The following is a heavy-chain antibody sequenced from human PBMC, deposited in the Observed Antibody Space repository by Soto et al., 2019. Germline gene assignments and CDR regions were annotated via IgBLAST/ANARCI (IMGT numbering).Heavy chain of an antibody. D-gene: IGHD5-12*01. CDR2: ISYDGSDK. J-gene: IGHJ5*02. CDR3: ARARDGYNPWFDP. CDR1: GFTFSSYA. V-gene: IGHV3-30-3*01. Sequence: GGSLRLSCAASGFTFSSYAMHWVRQAPGKGLEWVALISYDGSDKDYADSVKGRFTISRDNSRNTLFLQMNSLRAEDTAMYYCARARDGYNPWFDPWGQGTLVTVSS.